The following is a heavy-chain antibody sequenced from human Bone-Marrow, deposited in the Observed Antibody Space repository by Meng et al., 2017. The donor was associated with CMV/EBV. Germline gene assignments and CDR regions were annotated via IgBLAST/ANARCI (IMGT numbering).Heavy chain of an antibody. D-gene: IGHD4-17*01. CDR3: VRDSRAVTTDRGGGLDV. J-gene: IGHJ6*02. V-gene: IGHV3-30*02. CDR1: GFTFSSYG. Sequence: GGSLRLSCAASGFTFSSYGMHWVRQAPGKGLEWVAFIRYDGSNKYYADSVKGRFTISRDNSKNTLYLQMNSLRAEDTAVYYCVRDSRAVTTDRGGGLDVWGQGTTVTVSS. CDR2: IRYDGSNK.